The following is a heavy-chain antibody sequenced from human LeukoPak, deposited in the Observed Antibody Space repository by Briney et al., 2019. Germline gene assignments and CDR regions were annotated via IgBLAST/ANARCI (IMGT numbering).Heavy chain of an antibody. CDR3: TSTLGY. CDR1: GFTFSNAW. Sequence: GGSLRLSCAGSGFTFSNAWMTWVRQAPGKGLEWVGRIKTKTDGGTTDYAAPAKGRFTISRDDSRNTLYLQMNSLRTEDTAVYYCTSTLGYWGQGALVTVSS. CDR2: IKTKTDGGTT. V-gene: IGHV3-15*01. J-gene: IGHJ4*02.